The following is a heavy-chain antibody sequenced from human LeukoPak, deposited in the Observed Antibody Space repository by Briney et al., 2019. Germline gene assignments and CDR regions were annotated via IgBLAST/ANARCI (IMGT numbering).Heavy chain of an antibody. CDR1: GGSISSGGYS. V-gene: IGHV4-30-4*07. D-gene: IGHD6-19*01. Sequence: SETLSLTGAVSGGSISSGGYSWSWIRQPPGKGLEWIGYIYYSGSTYYNPSLKSRVTISVDTSKNQFSLKLSSVTAADTAVYYCARDQSSGWPYYYYYYMDVWGKGTTVTVSS. CDR3: ARDQSSGWPYYYYYYMDV. J-gene: IGHJ6*03. CDR2: IYYSGST.